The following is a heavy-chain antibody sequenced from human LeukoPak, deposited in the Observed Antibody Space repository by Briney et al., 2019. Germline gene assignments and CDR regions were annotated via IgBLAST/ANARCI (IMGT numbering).Heavy chain of an antibody. Sequence: GGSLRLSCAASGFTFSSYAMSWVRQAPGKGLEWVSSITSSGAATYYADSVKGRFTISRDNSKNTLYLQMNSLRAEDTAVYYCAKDPYGDYGFFDYWGQGTLVTVSS. CDR3: AKDPYGDYGFFDY. D-gene: IGHD4-17*01. CDR2: ITSSGAAT. V-gene: IGHV3-23*01. CDR1: GFTFSSYA. J-gene: IGHJ4*02.